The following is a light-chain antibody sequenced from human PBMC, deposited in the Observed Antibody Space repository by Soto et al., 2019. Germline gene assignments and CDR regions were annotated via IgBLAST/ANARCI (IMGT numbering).Light chain of an antibody. CDR2: GAS. J-gene: IGKJ1*01. CDR3: QQYGLSPWT. Sequence: DIVLTQSPGTLSSSPGERATLSCRASQSISSSYLAWYQQRPGQAPRLLIYGASSRATGIPDRFSGSGSGTDFTLTISRLEPEDFAVYYWQQYGLSPWTFGQGTKVEI. V-gene: IGKV3-20*01. CDR1: QSISSSY.